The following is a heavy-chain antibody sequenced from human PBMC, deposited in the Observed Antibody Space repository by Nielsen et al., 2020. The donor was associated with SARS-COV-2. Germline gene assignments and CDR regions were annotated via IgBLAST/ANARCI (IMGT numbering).Heavy chain of an antibody. J-gene: IGHJ6*02. CDR3: ARLQSSTGGGMDV. CDR1: GYNFATHW. D-gene: IGHD6-13*01. V-gene: IGHV5-51*01. CDR2: VYPGDSDT. Sequence: GESLKISCKGSGYNFATHWIAWVRQMPGKGLEWMGVVYPGDSDTRYSPSFQGQVIISFDKSITTAYLQWNSLQASDSAMYYCARLQSSTGGGMDVWGQGTAVTVSS.